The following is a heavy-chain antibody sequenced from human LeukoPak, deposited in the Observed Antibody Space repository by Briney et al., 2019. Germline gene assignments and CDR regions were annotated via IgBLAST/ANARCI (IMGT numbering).Heavy chain of an antibody. Sequence: PSGTLSLTCAVYGGSFSGYYWSWIRQPPGKGLEWIGEINHSGSTNYNPSLKSRVTISVDTSKNQFSLKLSSVTAADTAVYYCARGYVDTAMVRGMDVWGQGTTVTVSS. CDR3: ARGYVDTAMVRGMDV. CDR2: INHSGST. CDR1: GGSFSGYY. J-gene: IGHJ6*02. V-gene: IGHV4-34*01. D-gene: IGHD5-18*01.